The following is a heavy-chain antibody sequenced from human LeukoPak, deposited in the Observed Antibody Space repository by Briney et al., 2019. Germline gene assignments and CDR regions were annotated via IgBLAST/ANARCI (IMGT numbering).Heavy chain of an antibody. Sequence: SETLSLTCTVFGGSISSSVYLWGWVRQPPGKGLELIGDIDYSGSTYYNPSLKSRVTISVDTSKNQFSLNLRSVTAADTAVYYCLRSHGAYWGQGTLVTVSS. V-gene: IGHV4-39*01. D-gene: IGHD3-10*01. CDR1: GGSISSSVYL. J-gene: IGHJ4*02. CDR3: LRSHGAY. CDR2: IDYSGST.